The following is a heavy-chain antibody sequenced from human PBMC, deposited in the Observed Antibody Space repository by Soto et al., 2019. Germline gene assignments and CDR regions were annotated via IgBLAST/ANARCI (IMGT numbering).Heavy chain of an antibody. CDR2: SSSNGGST. D-gene: IGHD1-7*01. CDR1: GFTFSSYA. V-gene: IGHV3-64*01. Sequence: EVQLVESGGGLVHPGGSLRLSCAASGFTFSSYAMHWVRQSPGKGLEYVSASSSNGGSTYYANSVKGRFTISRDNSKNTLYLQMGSLRAEDMAVYYCARVSGTSDYWGQGTLVTVSS. CDR3: ARVSGTSDY. J-gene: IGHJ4*02.